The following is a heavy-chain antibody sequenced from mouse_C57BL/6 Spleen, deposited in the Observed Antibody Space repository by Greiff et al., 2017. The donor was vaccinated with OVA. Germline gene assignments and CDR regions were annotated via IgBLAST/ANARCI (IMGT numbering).Heavy chain of an antibody. J-gene: IGHJ4*01. CDR2: IYPGDGDT. CDR3: ARNEALNDENAMDY. Sequence: VQLQQSGPELVKPGASVKISCKASGYAFSSSWMNWVKQRPGKGLEWIGRIYPGDGDTNYNGKFQGKATLTADKSYSTDYMQLSSLTSEDSAVDFCARNEALNDENAMDYWGQGTSVTVSS. V-gene: IGHV1-82*01. D-gene: IGHD2-12*01. CDR1: GYAFSSSW.